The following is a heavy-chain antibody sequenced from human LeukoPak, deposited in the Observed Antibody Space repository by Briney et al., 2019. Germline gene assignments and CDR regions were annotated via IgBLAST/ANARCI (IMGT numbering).Heavy chain of an antibody. CDR1: GGSISSSSYY. V-gene: IGHV4-39*01. Sequence: SETLSLTCTVSGGSISSSSYYWGWIRQPPGKGLEWIGSIYYSGSTYYNPSLKSRVTISVDTSKNQFSLKLSSVTAADTAVYYCATTRREDGSGSFDYWGQGTLVTVSS. CDR2: IYYSGST. CDR3: ATTRREDGSGSFDY. J-gene: IGHJ4*02. D-gene: IGHD3-10*01.